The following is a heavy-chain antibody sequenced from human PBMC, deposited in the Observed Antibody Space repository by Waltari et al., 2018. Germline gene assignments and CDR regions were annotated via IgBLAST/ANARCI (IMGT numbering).Heavy chain of an antibody. J-gene: IGHJ4*02. CDR3: AREREYYDILTGYHKGYFDY. V-gene: IGHV4-39*07. D-gene: IGHD3-9*01. Sequence: QLQLQESGPGLVKPSETLSLTCTVSGGSLSSSSYYWGWIRQPPAKGLEWIGSIYYSWSTYYNPSLKSRVTISVDTSKNQFSLKLSSVTAADTAVYYCAREREYYDILTGYHKGYFDYWGQGTLVTVSS. CDR2: IYYSWST. CDR1: GGSLSSSSYY.